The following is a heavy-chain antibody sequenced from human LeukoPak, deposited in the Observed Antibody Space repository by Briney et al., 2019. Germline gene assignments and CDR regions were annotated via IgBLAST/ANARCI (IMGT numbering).Heavy chain of an antibody. V-gene: IGHV1-69*01. CDR1: GGTFSSYA. CDR3: ASHHRIVGATPFDY. D-gene: IGHD1-26*01. Sequence: ASVKVSCKASGGTFSSYAISWVRQAPGQGLEWMGGIIPIFGTANYAQKFQGRVTITADESTSTAYMELSSLRAEDTAVYYCASHHRIVGATPFDYWGQGTLVTVSS. J-gene: IGHJ4*02. CDR2: IIPIFGTA.